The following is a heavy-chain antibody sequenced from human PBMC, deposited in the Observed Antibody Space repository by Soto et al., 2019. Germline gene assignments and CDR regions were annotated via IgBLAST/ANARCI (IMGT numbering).Heavy chain of an antibody. CDR3: TKSSGGSSSVGMEY. CDR2: ISGSGGST. V-gene: IGHV3-23*01. Sequence: GGSLRLSCAASGFTFSSYAMSWVRQAPGKGLEWVSAISGSGGSTYYADSVKGRFTISRDNSKYTLYLQMTALRVEDSSVYYCTKSSGGSSSVGMEYWGPGTLVKVSS. CDR1: GFTFSSYA. D-gene: IGHD6-6*01. J-gene: IGHJ4*02.